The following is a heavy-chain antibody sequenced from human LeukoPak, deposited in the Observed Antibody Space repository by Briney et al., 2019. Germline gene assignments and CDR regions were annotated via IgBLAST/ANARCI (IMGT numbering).Heavy chain of an antibody. D-gene: IGHD3-10*01. CDR2: ISGSGGST. CDR1: GFTFSSYG. V-gene: IGHV3-23*01. CDR3: ARGLLWPADDAFDI. J-gene: IGHJ3*02. Sequence: GGSLRLSCAASGFTFSSYGMSWVRQAPGKGLEWVSAISGSGGSTYYADSVKGRFTISRDNAKNSLYLQMNSLRAEDTAVYYCARGLLWPADDAFDIWGQGTVVTVSS.